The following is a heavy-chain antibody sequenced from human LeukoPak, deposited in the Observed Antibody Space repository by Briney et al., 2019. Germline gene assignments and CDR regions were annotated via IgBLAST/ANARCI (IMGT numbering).Heavy chain of an antibody. CDR3: ASTYPPGYYDFWSGSNWFDP. CDR2: IYYSGST. D-gene: IGHD3-3*01. J-gene: IGHJ5*02. CDR1: GGSISSGGYY. Sequence: TSQTLSLTCTVSGGSISSGGYYWSWIRQHPGKGLEWIGYIYYSGSTYYNPSLKSRVTISVDTSKNQFSLKLSSVTAADTAVYYCASTYPPGYYDFWSGSNWFDPWGQGTLVTVSS. V-gene: IGHV4-31*03.